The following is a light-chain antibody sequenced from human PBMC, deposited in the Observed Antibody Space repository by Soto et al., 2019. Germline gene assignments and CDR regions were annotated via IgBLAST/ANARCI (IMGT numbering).Light chain of an antibody. Sequence: EIVLTQSPGTLSLSPGERATLSCRASQSFSSSFLAWYQQKPGQAPRLLIYGASGRATGIPARFSGSGSGTEFTLTISSLQSEDFAVYYCQHYNNWPFTFGQGTKLEIK. CDR2: GAS. V-gene: IGKV3-15*01. CDR1: QSFSSS. CDR3: QHYNNWPFT. J-gene: IGKJ2*01.